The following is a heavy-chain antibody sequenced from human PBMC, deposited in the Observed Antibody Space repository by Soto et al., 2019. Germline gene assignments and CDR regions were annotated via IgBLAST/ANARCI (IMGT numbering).Heavy chain of an antibody. J-gene: IGHJ5*02. V-gene: IGHV1-18*01. Sequence: SLKVSCKTSGYTVGPYVIACVGHDPGEGLGWMGWISPYNGNTNYAQKFQGRVTMTTDTSTNTAYMELRSLRSDDKSVYYCAREDSGVHSSWFDPWGQGTL. CDR3: AREDSGVHSSWFDP. D-gene: IGHD6-13*01. CDR2: ISPYNGNT. CDR1: GYTVGPYV.